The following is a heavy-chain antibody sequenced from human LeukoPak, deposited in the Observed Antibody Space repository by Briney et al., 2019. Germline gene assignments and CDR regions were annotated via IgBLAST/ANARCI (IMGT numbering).Heavy chain of an antibody. D-gene: IGHD3-10*01. V-gene: IGHV3-53*01. Sequence: PGGSLRLSCAASGFTFSTNYMNWVRQAPGKGLEWVSILYSGSDTYYADSVKGRFTISRDSSKNILSLQMNNLRAEDTAVYYCARVGDHFHWYLDLWGRGTLVTVSS. J-gene: IGHJ2*01. CDR3: ARVGDHFHWYLDL. CDR2: LYSGSDT. CDR1: GFTFSTNY.